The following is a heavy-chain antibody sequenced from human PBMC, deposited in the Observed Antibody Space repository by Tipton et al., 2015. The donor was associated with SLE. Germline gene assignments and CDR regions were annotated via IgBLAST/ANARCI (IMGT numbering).Heavy chain of an antibody. CDR3: ASAPSYYYYYMDV. V-gene: IGHV4-34*01. Sequence: TLSLTCAVYGGSFSGYYWSWIRQPPGKGLEWIGEINHSGSTNYNPSLKSRVTISVDTSKNQFSLKLSSVTAADTAVYYCASAPSYYYYYMDVWGKGTTVTVSS. CDR2: INHSGST. J-gene: IGHJ6*03. CDR1: GGSFSGYY.